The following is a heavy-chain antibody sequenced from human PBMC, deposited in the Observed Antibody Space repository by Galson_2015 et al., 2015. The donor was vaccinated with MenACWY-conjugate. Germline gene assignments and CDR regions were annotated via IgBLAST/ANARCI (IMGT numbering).Heavy chain of an antibody. CDR2: IYWRDNK. CDR1: GFSLSTYEMC. Sequence: PALVTPTQTLTLTCTFSGFSLSTYEMCIYWVRQPPGKALEWLARIYWRDNKYYTTSLKTRLTISKDTSTNQVVLTMTNVDPVDTATYYCARMHIVLDATDAFDIWGQGTMVTVSS. V-gene: IGHV2-70*11. J-gene: IGHJ3*02. CDR3: ARMHIVLDATDAFDI. D-gene: IGHD3-22*01.